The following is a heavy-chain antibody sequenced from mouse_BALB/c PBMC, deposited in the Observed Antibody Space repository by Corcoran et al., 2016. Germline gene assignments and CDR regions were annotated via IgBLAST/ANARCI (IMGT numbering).Heavy chain of an antibody. V-gene: IGHV1-26*01. CDR2: VNPNNGGT. J-gene: IGHJ4*01. CDR1: GYTFTDYY. CDR3: ARFYYGYDYAMDY. Sequence: EVQLQQSGPELVKPGASVKISCKASGYTFTDYYMNWVKQSHGKSLEWIGLVNPNNGGTSYNQKFKGKATLTVDKSSSTANMELRSLTSEDSAVYYCARFYYGYDYAMDYWGQGTSVTVSS. D-gene: IGHD2-2*01.